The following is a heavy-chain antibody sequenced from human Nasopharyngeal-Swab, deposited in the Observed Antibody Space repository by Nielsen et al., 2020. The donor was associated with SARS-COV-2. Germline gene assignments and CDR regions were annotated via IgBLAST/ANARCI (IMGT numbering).Heavy chain of an antibody. Sequence: SCTVSGGSISSSSYYWGWIRQPPGKGLEWIGYIYHSGSTYYNPSLKSRVTISVDRSKNQFSLKLSSVTAADTAVYYCAREGNSGFDYWGQGTLVTVSS. D-gene: IGHD1-26*01. CDR2: IYHSGST. J-gene: IGHJ4*02. CDR3: AREGNSGFDY. CDR1: GGSISSSSYY. V-gene: IGHV4-30-2*01.